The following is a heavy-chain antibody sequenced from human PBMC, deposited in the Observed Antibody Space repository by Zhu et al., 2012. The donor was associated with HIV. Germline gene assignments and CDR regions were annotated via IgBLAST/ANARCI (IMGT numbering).Heavy chain of an antibody. CDR3: ASLRAAAGYFEVRAEYLQH. J-gene: IGHJ1*01. CDR1: GGSISSSNYY. CDR2: IYYSGST. Sequence: QVQLQESGPGLVKPSETLSLSCTVSGGSISSSNYYWGWIRQPPGKGLEWMGTIYYSGSTYYNPSLKSRVTISVDTSKNQFSLKLSSVTAADTGVYYCASLRAAAGYFEVRAEYLQHWGQGTLVTVSS. D-gene: IGHD6-13*01. V-gene: IGHV4-39*01.